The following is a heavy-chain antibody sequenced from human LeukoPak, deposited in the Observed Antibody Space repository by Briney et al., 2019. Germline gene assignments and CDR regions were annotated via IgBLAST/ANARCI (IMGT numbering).Heavy chain of an antibody. Sequence: PSETLSLTCTVSGGSISSGGYYWSWIRQPPGKGLEGIGYIYHSGSTYYNPSLKSRVTISVDRSKNQFSLKLSSVTAADTAVYYCARERRYYSNYTLDYWGQGTLVTVSS. V-gene: IGHV4-30-2*01. CDR1: GGSISSGGYY. D-gene: IGHD4-11*01. J-gene: IGHJ4*02. CDR2: IYHSGST. CDR3: ARERRYYSNYTLDY.